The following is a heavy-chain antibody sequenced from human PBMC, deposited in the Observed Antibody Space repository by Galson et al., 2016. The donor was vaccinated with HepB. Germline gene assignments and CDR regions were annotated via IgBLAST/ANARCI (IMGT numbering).Heavy chain of an antibody. CDR2: MYSGGGT. J-gene: IGHJ4*02. CDR1: GFTLSTYA. CDR3: ARLVLYDTSGSYY. V-gene: IGHV3-53*01. Sequence: SLRLSCAASGFTLSTYAMSWVRQAPGKGLEWVSVMYSGGGTYYADSVRGRFTISRDNSKNTVYLQMNSLRAEDTAVYYCARLVLYDTSGSYYWGQGTLVTVSS. D-gene: IGHD3-22*01.